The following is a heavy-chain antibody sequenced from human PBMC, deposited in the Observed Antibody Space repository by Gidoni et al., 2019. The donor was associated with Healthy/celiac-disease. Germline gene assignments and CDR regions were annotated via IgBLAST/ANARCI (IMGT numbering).Heavy chain of an antibody. CDR2: ISVIGGST. Sequence: EVQLLESGGGLVQPGGSLRLSCAAYGFTFSSYSMSWCRQAPGKGLDCVSAISVIGGSTYYADSVKGRFTISRDNSKNTLYLQMNSLRAEDTAVYYCAKDSYDYVWGSYRWADAFDIWGQGTMVTVSS. CDR3: AKDSYDYVWGSYRWADAFDI. V-gene: IGHV3-23*01. CDR1: GFTFSSYS. J-gene: IGHJ3*02. D-gene: IGHD3-16*02.